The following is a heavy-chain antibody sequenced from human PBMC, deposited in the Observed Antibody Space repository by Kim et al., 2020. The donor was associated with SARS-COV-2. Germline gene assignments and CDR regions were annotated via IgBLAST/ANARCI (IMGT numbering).Heavy chain of an antibody. CDR1: GASIRSHY. V-gene: IGHV4-59*11. J-gene: IGHJ4*02. CDR3: AKYYGGVDS. CDR2: IYYTGSA. Sequence: SETLSLTCTVSGASIRSHYWSWIRQPPGKGLEWIGYIYYTGSANYNPSLKSRVTMSVDMSKNQFSLKLSSVTAADTAVYYCAKYYGGVDSWGQGTLVTVSS. D-gene: IGHD3-3*01.